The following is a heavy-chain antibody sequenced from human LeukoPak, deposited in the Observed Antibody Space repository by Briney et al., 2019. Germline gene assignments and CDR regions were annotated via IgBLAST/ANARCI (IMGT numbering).Heavy chain of an antibody. CDR1: GGSLSSYY. Sequence: PSETLSLTCTVSGGSLSSYYWSWIRQPAGKGLEWIGRIYTSGSTNYNPSLKSRVTMSVDTSKNQFSLKLSSVTAADTAVYYCARAGGYGDYGYYYYYMDVWGKGTTVTISS. D-gene: IGHD4-17*01. V-gene: IGHV4-4*07. CDR2: IYTSGST. J-gene: IGHJ6*03. CDR3: ARAGGYGDYGYYYYYMDV.